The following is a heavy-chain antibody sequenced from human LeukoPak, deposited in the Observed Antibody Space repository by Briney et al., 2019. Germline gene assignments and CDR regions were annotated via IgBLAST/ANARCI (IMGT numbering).Heavy chain of an antibody. CDR3: AKDPTMVQGVITDY. J-gene: IGHJ4*02. D-gene: IGHD3-10*01. Sequence: GGSLRLSCAASGFTFSSYAMSWVRQAPGKGLEWVSAISGSGGSTYYADSVKGRFTISRDDSRNTLYLQMNSLRAEDTAVYYCAKDPTMVQGVITDYWGQGTLVTVSS. CDR1: GFTFSSYA. V-gene: IGHV3-23*01. CDR2: ISGSGGST.